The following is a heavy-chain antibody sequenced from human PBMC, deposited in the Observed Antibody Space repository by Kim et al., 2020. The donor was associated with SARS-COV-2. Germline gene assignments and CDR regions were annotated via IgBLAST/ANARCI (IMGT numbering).Heavy chain of an antibody. J-gene: IGHJ6*02. V-gene: IGHV3-23*01. Sequence: GGSLRLSCAASGFIFMNYAMTWVRQAPGKGLEWVSGISGSGGSSYYADSVKGRFTISRDNSKDTVYLQMNTLRADDTPVYYCVKSVGEYYYYYGLDVWG. CDR1: GFIFMNYA. CDR2: ISGSGGSS. CDR3: VKSVGEYYYYYGLDV. D-gene: IGHD3-10*01.